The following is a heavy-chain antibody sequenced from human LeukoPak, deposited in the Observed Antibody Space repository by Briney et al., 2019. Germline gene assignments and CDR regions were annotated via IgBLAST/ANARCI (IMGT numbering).Heavy chain of an antibody. CDR3: TTGRGRVVVAAIAFDY. CDR2: IKSKTDGGTT. D-gene: IGHD2-15*01. CDR1: GFTFSNAW. J-gene: IGHJ4*02. V-gene: IGHV3-15*01. Sequence: GGSLRLSCAASGFTFSNAWMSWVRQAPGKGLEWVGRIKSKTDGGTTDYAAPVKGRFTISRDDSKNTLYLQMNSLKTEDTAVYYCTTGRGRVVVAAIAFDYWGQGTLVTVSS.